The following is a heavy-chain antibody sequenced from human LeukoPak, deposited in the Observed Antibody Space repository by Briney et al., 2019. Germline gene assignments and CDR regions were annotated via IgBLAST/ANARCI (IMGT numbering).Heavy chain of an antibody. CDR2: IRNKAYGGTT. CDR1: GFIFGDYA. D-gene: IGHD2-21*02. CDR3: TRERLVVVTTSYYYGMDV. Sequence: GGSLRLSCTASGFIFGDYAMSWVRQAPGKRLEWVGFIRNKAYGGTTEYAASVKGRVSISRDDSKSIAYLQMNSLKTEDTAVYYCTRERLVVVTTSYYYGMDVWGQGTTVTVSS. V-gene: IGHV3-49*04. J-gene: IGHJ6*02.